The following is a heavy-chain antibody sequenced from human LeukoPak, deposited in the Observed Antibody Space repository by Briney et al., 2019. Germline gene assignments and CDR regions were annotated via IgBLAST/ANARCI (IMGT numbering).Heavy chain of an antibody. CDR2: LRSDGRDK. D-gene: IGHD3-3*01. V-gene: IGHV3-30*02. CDR3: ARDHEWSWDY. Sequence: GGSLRLSCTVSGAPFSIYGLHWVRQAPGRGLEWVAFLRSDGRDKYYADSVKGRFTISRDSSKNTVYLQLSNLRTEDTAVYYCARDHEWSWDYWGQGTLVIVS. CDR1: GAPFSIYG. J-gene: IGHJ4*02.